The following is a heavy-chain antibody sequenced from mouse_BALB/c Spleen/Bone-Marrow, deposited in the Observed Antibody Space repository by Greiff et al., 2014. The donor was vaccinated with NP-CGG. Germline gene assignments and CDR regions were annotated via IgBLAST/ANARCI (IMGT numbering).Heavy chain of an antibody. D-gene: IGHD2-5*01. V-gene: IGHV5-6-5*01. CDR3: ARRKTTILTTFYWYFDV. J-gene: IGHJ1*01. CDR2: ISSGGST. CDR1: GFTFSGYA. Sequence: EVKVEESGGGLVKPGGSLKLSCAAPGFTFSGYAMSWVRQTPEKRLEWVASISSGGSTFYPDSVKGRFTISRDNARNILYLQMSSLRSEDTAMYYCARRKTTILTTFYWYFDVWGAGTTVTVSS.